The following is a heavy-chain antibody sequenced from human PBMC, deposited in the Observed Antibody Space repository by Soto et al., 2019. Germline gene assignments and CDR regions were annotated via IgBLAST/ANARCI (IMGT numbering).Heavy chain of an antibody. CDR1: GFTFSSYA. V-gene: IGHV3-23*01. CDR2: ISGSGGST. D-gene: IGHD2-2*03. Sequence: EVQLLESGGGLVQPGGSLRLSCAASGFTFSSYAMSWVRQAPGKGLEWVSAISGSGGSTYYADSVKGRFTISRDNSKNTLYLQMNSLRAEDTAVYYCAKDLVDIVLVWRYYYYYYGMDVWGQGTTVTVSS. J-gene: IGHJ6*02. CDR3: AKDLVDIVLVWRYYYYYYGMDV.